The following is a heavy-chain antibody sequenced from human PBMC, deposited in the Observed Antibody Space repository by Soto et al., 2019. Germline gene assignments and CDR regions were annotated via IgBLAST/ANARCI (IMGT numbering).Heavy chain of an antibody. CDR3: ASSSAVVTQGTFDY. D-gene: IGHD2-15*01. CDR1: GGTFSSYA. CDR2: IIPIFGTA. J-gene: IGHJ4*02. Sequence: QVQLVQSGAEVKKPGSSVKVSCKASGGTFSSYAISWVRQAPGQGLEWMGGIIPIFGTANYAQKFQGRVTITADESTSTAYMELSSLRSEVTAVYYCASSSAVVTQGTFDYWGQGTLVTVSS. V-gene: IGHV1-69*12.